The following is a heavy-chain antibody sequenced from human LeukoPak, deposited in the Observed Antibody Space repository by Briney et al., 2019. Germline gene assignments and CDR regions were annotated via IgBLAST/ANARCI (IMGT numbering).Heavy chain of an antibody. V-gene: IGHV4-38-2*02. CDR2: IYQRATV. J-gene: IGHJ4*02. CDR1: GYSISSGYF. D-gene: IGHD2/OR15-2a*01. CDR3: ARDFGTTPLWGG. Sequence: KASETLSLTCNVSGYSISSGYFWGWVRQAPGKGLEWIGSIYQRATVHYNPSLKSRVTISLDTSKNHFSLNLRSMQASDTAVYYCARDFGTTPLWGGWGQGTLVTVSS.